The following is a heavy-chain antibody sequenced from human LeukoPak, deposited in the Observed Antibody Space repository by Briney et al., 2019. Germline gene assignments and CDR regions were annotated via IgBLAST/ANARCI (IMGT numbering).Heavy chain of an antibody. CDR2: IHYSGST. CDR1: GGSIRNYY. Sequence: SETLPLTCIVSGGSIRNYYWNWIRQSPGKGLEWIGFIHYSGSTYYRPTLKSRVTMSVDTSKNQFSLKLTSVTAADTAVYYCARGGDSSGYLNHYYYGMDVWGQGTTVTVSS. CDR3: ARGGDSSGYLNHYYYGMDV. V-gene: IGHV4-59*01. J-gene: IGHJ6*02. D-gene: IGHD5-18*01.